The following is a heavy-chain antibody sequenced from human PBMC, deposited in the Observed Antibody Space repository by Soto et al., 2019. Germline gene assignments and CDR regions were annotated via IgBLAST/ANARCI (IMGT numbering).Heavy chain of an antibody. CDR1: GYTFTSYG. CDR2: ISAYNGNT. J-gene: IGHJ6*02. Sequence: QVQLVQSGAEVKKPGASVKVSCKASGYTFTSYGISWVRQAPGQGLEWMGWISAYNGNTNSAQKLQGRVTMTTDTSASTAYMELRSLRSDDTAVYYCARNSSSWYGYNYGMDVWGQGTTVTVSS. V-gene: IGHV1-18*01. CDR3: ARNSSSWYGYNYGMDV. D-gene: IGHD6-13*01.